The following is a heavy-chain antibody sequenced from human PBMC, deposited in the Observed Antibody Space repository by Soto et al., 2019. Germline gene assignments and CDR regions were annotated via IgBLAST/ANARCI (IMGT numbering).Heavy chain of an antibody. CDR2: ISSGSGTYI. Sequence: GGSLRLSCAASAFTFSTFIMNWVRQAPEKGLEWVSSISSGSGTYIHYADSVKGRFTISRDNAKNSLYLEMNSLRAEDTALYYCAITLVARDAEYFQHWGQGTLVTVSS. V-gene: IGHV3-21*01. CDR3: AITLVARDAEYFQH. CDR1: AFTFSTFI. J-gene: IGHJ1*01. D-gene: IGHD2-8*02.